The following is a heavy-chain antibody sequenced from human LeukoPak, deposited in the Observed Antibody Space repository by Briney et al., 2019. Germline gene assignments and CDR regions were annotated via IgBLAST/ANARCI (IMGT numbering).Heavy chain of an antibody. D-gene: IGHD4-23*01. CDR3: ARAPYGGALDY. J-gene: IGHJ4*02. CDR1: GGSFSCYY. CDR2: INHSGST. V-gene: IGHV4-34*01. Sequence: PSETLSLTCAVYGGSFSCYYWIWIRQPPGKGLEWIGEINHSGSTNYNPSLKSRVTISLDTSRNQLSLRLTSVTAADTAVYFCARAPYGGALDYWGQGTLVTVSS.